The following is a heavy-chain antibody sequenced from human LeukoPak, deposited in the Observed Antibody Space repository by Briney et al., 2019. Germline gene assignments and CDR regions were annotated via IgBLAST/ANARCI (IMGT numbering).Heavy chain of an antibody. Sequence: GGSLRLSCAASGFTFSSYWMHWVRQAPGKGLVWVSRIDSDGSSTTYADSVKGRFTISRDNATNTLYLQMNSLRAEDTAVYYCARPPYGSGSFDLWGRGTLVTVSS. CDR2: IDSDGSST. CDR3: ARPPYGSGSFDL. J-gene: IGHJ2*01. CDR1: GFTFSSYW. D-gene: IGHD6-19*01. V-gene: IGHV3-74*01.